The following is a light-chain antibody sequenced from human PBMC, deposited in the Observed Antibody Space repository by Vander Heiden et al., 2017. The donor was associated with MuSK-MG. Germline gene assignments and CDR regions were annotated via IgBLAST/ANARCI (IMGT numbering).Light chain of an antibody. J-gene: IGKJ4*01. Sequence: IVLTQSPRTRSLSPGERATLSCMASQSVSSSYLAWYQQKPGQAPRLLIYGASSRATGIPDRFSGSGSGTDFTLTISRLEPEDFAVYYCQQDGSSPLTFGGGTKVEIK. CDR2: GAS. CDR3: QQDGSSPLT. V-gene: IGKV3-20*01. CDR1: QSVSSSY.